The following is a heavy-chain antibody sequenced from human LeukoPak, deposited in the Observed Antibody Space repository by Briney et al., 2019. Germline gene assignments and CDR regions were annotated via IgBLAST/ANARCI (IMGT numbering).Heavy chain of an antibody. D-gene: IGHD3-3*01. J-gene: IGHJ5*02. V-gene: IGHV4-39*07. CDR3: ARVGDPLVTVFAWFDP. CDR1: GGSIGSGTYY. CDR2: IYYSGST. Sequence: SETLSLTCTVSGGSIGSGTYYWGWIRQSPGKGLEWIGSIYYSGSTNYNPSLKSRVTISVDTSKNQFSLKLSSVTAADTAVYYCARVGDPLVTVFAWFDPWGQGTLVTVSS.